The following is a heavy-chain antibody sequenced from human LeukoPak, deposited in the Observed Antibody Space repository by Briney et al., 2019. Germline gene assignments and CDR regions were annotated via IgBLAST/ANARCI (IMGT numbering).Heavy chain of an antibody. CDR3: ARDPPWTNGFDI. J-gene: IGHJ3*02. CDR1: GDSVSSNS. Sequence: PSQTLSLTCAISGDSVSSNSWNWIRQSPSRGLEWLGRTYYKSKWFNDYAVSMKSRITINPDTSKNQFSLQLNSVTPEDTALYYCARDPPWTNGFDIWGQGTMVTVSS. CDR2: TYYKSKWFN. V-gene: IGHV6-1*01. D-gene: IGHD3/OR15-3a*01.